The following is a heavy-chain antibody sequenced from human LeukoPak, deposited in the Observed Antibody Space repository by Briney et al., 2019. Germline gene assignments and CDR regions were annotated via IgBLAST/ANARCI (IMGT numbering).Heavy chain of an antibody. CDR2: ISYDGTNK. V-gene: IGHV3-30-3*01. D-gene: IGHD3-22*01. Sequence: GGSLRLSCAASGFTFSLYSIHWVRQAPGKGLEWVTVISYDGTNKYYADSVKGRFTISRDNSKNTLYLQMNSLRVEDTAVYYCARGTPFPPDSSADNFDYWGQGALVTVSS. CDR1: GFTFSLYS. J-gene: IGHJ4*02. CDR3: ARGTPFPPDSSADNFDY.